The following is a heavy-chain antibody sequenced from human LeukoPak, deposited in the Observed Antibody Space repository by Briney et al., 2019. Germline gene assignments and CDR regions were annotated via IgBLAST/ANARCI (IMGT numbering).Heavy chain of an antibody. CDR2: IYYSGST. J-gene: IGHJ5*02. Sequence: SETLSLTCTVSGGSISSSSYYWGWIRQPPGKGLEWIGSIYYSGSTYYNPSLKSRVTISVDTSKNQFSLKLSSVTAADTAVYYCARQPLREVVPPQPDHWGQGTLVTVSS. CDR1: GGSISSSSYY. D-gene: IGHD2-2*01. V-gene: IGHV4-39*01. CDR3: ARQPLREVVPPQPDH.